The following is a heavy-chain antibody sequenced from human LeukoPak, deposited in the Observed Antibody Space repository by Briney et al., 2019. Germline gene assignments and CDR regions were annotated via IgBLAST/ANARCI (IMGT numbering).Heavy chain of an antibody. V-gene: IGHV3-30*04. J-gene: IGHJ4*02. CDR3: ARDTTTGYFDY. CDR1: GFTFSSYA. CDR2: ISYGGSNK. Sequence: HSGRSLRLSCAASGFTFSSYAMHWVRQAPGKGLEWVAVISYGGSNKYYADSVKGRFTISTGNSKNTLYLQMNSLRAEDTAVYYCARDTTTGYFDYWGQGTLVTVSS. D-gene: IGHD2-8*02.